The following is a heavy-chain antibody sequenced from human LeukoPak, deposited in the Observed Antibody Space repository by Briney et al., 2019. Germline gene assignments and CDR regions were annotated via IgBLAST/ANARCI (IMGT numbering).Heavy chain of an antibody. D-gene: IGHD3-10*01. CDR1: GFTFDDYA. CDR3: AKDVNYSPSGTFDY. V-gene: IGHV3-9*03. Sequence: PGRSLRLSCAASGFTFDDYAMHWVRQAPGKGLEWVSSISWNSGRMDYADSVKGRFTISGDNAKNSLYLQMNSLRVEDMALYYCAKDVNYSPSGTFDYWGQGTLVTVSS. J-gene: IGHJ4*02. CDR2: ISWNSGRM.